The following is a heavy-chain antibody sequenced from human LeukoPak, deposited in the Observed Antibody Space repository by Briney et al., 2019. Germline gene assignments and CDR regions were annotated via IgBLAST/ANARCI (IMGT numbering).Heavy chain of an antibody. CDR3: ARDWYGDDGY. V-gene: IGHV3-48*01. CDR2: INSSSTTI. Sequence: PGGSLRLSCAASGFTFSAYSMNWVRQAPGKGLEWVSYINSSSTTISYADSVNGRFTISRDNAKNSLFLQIYSLRAEDTAVYYCARDWYGDDGYWGQGTLVTVSS. D-gene: IGHD4-17*01. J-gene: IGHJ4*02. CDR1: GFTFSAYS.